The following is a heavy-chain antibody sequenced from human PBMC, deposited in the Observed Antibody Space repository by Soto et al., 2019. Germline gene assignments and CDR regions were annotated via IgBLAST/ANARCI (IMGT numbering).Heavy chain of an antibody. Sequence: ETLSLTCTVSGGSISSTTYYWGWMRQPPGKGLEWIASFFIGGNTYYNPSLKSRVTISVDTSKNQFSLKLSSVTAADTAVYFCAIRHGRDIDAYYWGQGILVPVSS. CDR3: AIRHGRDIDAYY. CDR2: FFIGGNT. D-gene: IGHD3-10*01. J-gene: IGHJ4*02. V-gene: IGHV4-39*01. CDR1: GGSISSTTYY.